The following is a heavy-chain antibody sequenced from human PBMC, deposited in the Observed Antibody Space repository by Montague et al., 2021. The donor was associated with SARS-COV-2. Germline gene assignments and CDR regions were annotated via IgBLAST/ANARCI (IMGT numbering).Heavy chain of an antibody. CDR1: GGSISSFH. CDR3: ARLGLCSNSRCYPDY. CDR2: IHYKGTT. Sequence: SETLSLTCTVSGGSISSFHWSWFRQPPGGGLEWIGYIHYKGTTSYNPSLGSRITISIDTSRTQFSLNLRSVTAADTAVYYCARLGLCSNSRCYPDYWGQGTLVAVSS. V-gene: IGHV4-59*01. J-gene: IGHJ4*02. D-gene: IGHD2-2*01.